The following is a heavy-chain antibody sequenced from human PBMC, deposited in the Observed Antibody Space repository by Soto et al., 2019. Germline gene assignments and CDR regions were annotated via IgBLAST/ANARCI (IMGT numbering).Heavy chain of an antibody. CDR3: ARGHYYYDSSGYHSFDY. J-gene: IGHJ4*02. CDR1: GYTFTGYY. D-gene: IGHD3-22*01. Sequence: ASVKVSCKASGYTFTGYYMHWVRQALGQGFEWMGWINPNSGGTNYAQKFQGWVTMTRDTSISTAYMELSRLRSDDTAVYYCARGHYYYDSSGYHSFDYWGQGTLVTVSS. CDR2: INPNSGGT. V-gene: IGHV1-2*04.